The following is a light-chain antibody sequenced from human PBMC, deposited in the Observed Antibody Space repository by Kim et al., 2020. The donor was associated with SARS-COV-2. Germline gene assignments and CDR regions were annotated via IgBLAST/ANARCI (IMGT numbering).Light chain of an antibody. CDR1: QSLLHSNGYNY. V-gene: IGKV2-28*01. CDR3: MQALQTPRT. CDR2: LGS. J-gene: IGKJ4*01. Sequence: DIVMTQSPLSLPVTPGEPASISCRSSQSLLHSNGYNYLDWYLQKPGQSPQLLIYLGSNRASGVPDRFSGSGSGTDFTLKISRVEAENVWGFNGMQALQTPRTFGGGTQV.